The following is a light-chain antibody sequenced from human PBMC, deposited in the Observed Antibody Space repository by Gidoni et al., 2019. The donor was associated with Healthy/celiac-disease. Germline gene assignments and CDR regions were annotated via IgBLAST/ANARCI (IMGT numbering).Light chain of an antibody. CDR1: QSISSY. J-gene: IGKJ4*01. CDR3: QQSYSTPL. Sequence: DSQMTQSPSSLSASVGDRVTITCRASQSISSYLTWYQQKPWKAPKLLIYAASSLQRGVPSRFSGSGSAKDFTLIISSLQPEDFATYYRQQSYSTPLFGGGTKVEIK. CDR2: AAS. V-gene: IGKV1-39*01.